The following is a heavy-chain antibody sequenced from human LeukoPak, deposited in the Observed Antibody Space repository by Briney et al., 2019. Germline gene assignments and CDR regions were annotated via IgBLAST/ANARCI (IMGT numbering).Heavy chain of an antibody. Sequence: SETLSLTCTVSGGSISSYWWSWIRQPPGKGLEWIGYMYYSGNTNYNPSLKSRVTISGDTPKSQFSLKLSSATAADTAVYYCARERGETDYWGQGTLVTVSS. D-gene: IGHD3-10*01. V-gene: IGHV4-59*12. CDR2: MYYSGNT. J-gene: IGHJ4*02. CDR3: ARERGETDY. CDR1: GGSISSYW.